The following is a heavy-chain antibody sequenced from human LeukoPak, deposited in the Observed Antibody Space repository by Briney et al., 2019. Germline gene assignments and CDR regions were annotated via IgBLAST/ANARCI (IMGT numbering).Heavy chain of an antibody. D-gene: IGHD3-3*01. CDR2: ISRNSGSI. V-gene: IGHV3-9*03. J-gene: IGHJ4*02. CDR1: GFTFDDYA. Sequence: GGSLRLSCAASGFTFDDYAMHWVRQAPGKGLEWVSGISRNSGSIGYADSVKGRFTISRDNAKNSLYLQMNSLRAEDMALYYCAKGYYDFWSGYSAFDYWGQGTLVTVSS. CDR3: AKGYYDFWSGYSAFDY.